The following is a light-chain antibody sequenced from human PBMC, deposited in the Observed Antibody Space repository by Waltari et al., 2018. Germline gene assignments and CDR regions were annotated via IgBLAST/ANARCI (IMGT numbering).Light chain of an antibody. J-gene: IGKJ1*01. CDR3: QQYYRTPPT. CDR2: LAS. CDR1: QSILYSSNNKNC. V-gene: IGKV4-1*01. Sequence: DIVMTQSPDSLAVSLGERATIDCKSSQSILYSSNNKNCLAWYQQKPGQPPKLLIYLASTRESGVPDRFSGSGSGTDFTLTISSLQAEDVAVYYCQQYYRTPPTFGQGTKVEIK.